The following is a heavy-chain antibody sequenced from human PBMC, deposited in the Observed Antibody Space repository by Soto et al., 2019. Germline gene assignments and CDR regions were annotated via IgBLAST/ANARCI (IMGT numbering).Heavy chain of an antibody. Sequence: SLRLSCAASGFTFSSYGMHWVRQAPGKGLEWVAVISYDGSNKYYADSVKGRFTISRDNSKNMLYLQMRSLRPEDTAVYYCAKGKIWDYGSNSKTYFQHWGPGTLVTSPQ. CDR1: GFTFSSYG. J-gene: IGHJ1*01. D-gene: IGHD4-17*01. CDR3: AKGKIWDYGSNSKTYFQH. V-gene: IGHV3-30*18. CDR2: ISYDGSNK.